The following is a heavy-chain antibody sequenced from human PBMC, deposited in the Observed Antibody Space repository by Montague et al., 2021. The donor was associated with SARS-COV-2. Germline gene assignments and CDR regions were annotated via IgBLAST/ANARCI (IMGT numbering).Heavy chain of an antibody. CDR2: INGDGSST. J-gene: IGHJ6*02. CDR3: ARSGQQLVHPLATLCYYYGMDV. CDR1: GFTFSSYW. V-gene: IGHV3-74*01. Sequence: SLRLSWAASGFTFSSYWMHWVRQAPGKGLVWVSRINGDGSSTSYADSVKGRFTISRDNAKNTLYLQMNSLRAEDTAVYYCARSGQQLVHPLATLCYYYGMDVWGQGTTVTVSS. D-gene: IGHD6-13*01.